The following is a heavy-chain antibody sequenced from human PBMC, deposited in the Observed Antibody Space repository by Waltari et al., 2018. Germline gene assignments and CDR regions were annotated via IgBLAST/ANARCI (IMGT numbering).Heavy chain of an antibody. J-gene: IGHJ4*02. Sequence: QVQLVQSEAEGKKPGASVKVSCKVSGYTLTDISMHWVRRAPGKGLEWMGCFDPEDGETIYAQKFEGRVSMTEDTSTDTAYMELSSLRFEDTALYYCAPSRRERADGSYFDSWGQGTLVTVSS. CDR1: GYTLTDIS. D-gene: IGHD1-26*01. CDR2: FDPEDGET. CDR3: APSRRERADGSYFDS. V-gene: IGHV1-24*01.